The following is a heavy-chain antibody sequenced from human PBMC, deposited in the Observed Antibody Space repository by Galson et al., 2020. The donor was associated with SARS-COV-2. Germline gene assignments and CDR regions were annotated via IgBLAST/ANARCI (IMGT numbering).Heavy chain of an antibody. V-gene: IGHV3-30*19. D-gene: IGHD3-3*01. CDR1: GFTFSKYG. CDR2: ISYDGRNI. J-gene: IGHJ6*02. CDR3: ASARGLFWVVTMIALDG. Sequence: GGSLRLSCVGSGFTFSKYGMHWVRQAPGKGLEWVSVISYDGRNIYYAESVKGRFTISRDGSNNTLYLQMNSLRTEDTAIYYCASARGLFWVVTMIALDGWGRGTTVSVSS.